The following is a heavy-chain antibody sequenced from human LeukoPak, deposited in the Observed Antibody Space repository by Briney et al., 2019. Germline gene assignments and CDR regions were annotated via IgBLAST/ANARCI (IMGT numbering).Heavy chain of an antibody. D-gene: IGHD2-2*01. CDR2: IYYSGST. CDR1: GGSISSYY. Sequence: SETLSLTCTVSGGSISSYYWSWIRQPPGKGLEWIGYIYYSGSTNYNPSLKSRVTISVDTSKNQFSLKPSSVTAADTAVYYCARVEPAAQYFQHWGQGTLVTVSS. J-gene: IGHJ1*01. CDR3: ARVEPAAQYFQH. V-gene: IGHV4-59*12.